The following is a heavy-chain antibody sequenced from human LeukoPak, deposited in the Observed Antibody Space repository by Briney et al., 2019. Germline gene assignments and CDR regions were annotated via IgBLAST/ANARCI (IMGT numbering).Heavy chain of an antibody. CDR3: ARDMAPPNSGYDSLSVVVTDSVGWDYYYGMDV. D-gene: IGHD2-21*02. V-gene: IGHV1-2*04. J-gene: IGHJ6*02. Sequence: ASVKVSCKASGYTFTGYYMHWVRQAPGQGLEWMGWINPNSGGTNYAQKFQGWVTMTRDTSISTAYMELSRLRSDDTAVYYCARDMAPPNSGYDSLSVVVTDSVGWDYYYGMDVWGQGTTVTVSS. CDR1: GYTFTGYY. CDR2: INPNSGGT.